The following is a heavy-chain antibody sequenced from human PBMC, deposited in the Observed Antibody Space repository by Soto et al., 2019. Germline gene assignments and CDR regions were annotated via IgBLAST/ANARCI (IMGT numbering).Heavy chain of an antibody. V-gene: IGHV5-10-1*01. J-gene: IGHJ6*02. CDR3: ARHPTTVTTYYYGMDV. D-gene: IGHD4-4*01. CDR1: GYSFTSYW. CDR2: IDPSDSYT. Sequence: GESLKISCKGSGYSFTSYWISWVRQMPGKGLEWMGRIDPSDSYTNYSPSFQGHVTISADKSISTAYLQWSSLEAPDTAMYYCARHPTTVTTYYYGMDVWGQGTTVTVSS.